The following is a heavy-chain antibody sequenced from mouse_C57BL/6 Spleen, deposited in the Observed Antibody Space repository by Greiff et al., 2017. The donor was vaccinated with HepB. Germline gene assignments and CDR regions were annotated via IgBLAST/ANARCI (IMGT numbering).Heavy chain of an antibody. CDR1: GYTFTSYW. Sequence: VQLQESGPELVKPGASVKISCKASGYTFTSYWMHWVKQRPGKGLEWIGRIDPGDGDTNYNQKFKGKATLTADKSSSTAYMQLSSLTSEDSAVYFCATSWVDYFDYWGQGTTLTVSS. V-gene: IGHV1-82*01. CDR3: ATSWVDYFDY. J-gene: IGHJ2*01. D-gene: IGHD4-1*01. CDR2: IDPGDGDT.